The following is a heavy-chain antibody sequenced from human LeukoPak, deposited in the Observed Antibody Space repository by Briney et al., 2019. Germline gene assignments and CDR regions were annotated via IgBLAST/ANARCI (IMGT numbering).Heavy chain of an antibody. Sequence: VASVKVSCKASGYTFTSYGISWVRQAPGQGLEWMGWISAYNGNTNYAQKLQGRVTMTTDTSTSTAYMELRSPRSDDTAVYYCARLRTTFGGKLNWFDPWGQGTLVTVSS. D-gene: IGHD4-23*01. CDR1: GYTFTSYG. J-gene: IGHJ5*02. CDR3: ARLRTTFGGKLNWFDP. V-gene: IGHV1-18*01. CDR2: ISAYNGNT.